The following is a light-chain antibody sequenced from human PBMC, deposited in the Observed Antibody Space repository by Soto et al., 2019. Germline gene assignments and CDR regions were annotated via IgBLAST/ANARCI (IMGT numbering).Light chain of an antibody. CDR2: RAS. Sequence: DIQMIQAPSSLSASVGDRVTITCQATQGISNFLNWYQQRPGKAPKLLIYRASNLETGVPSRFSGGGSGTDFTFTISSLQAEDIATYYCQQYHSLPLTFGGGTKVEIK. J-gene: IGKJ4*01. CDR1: QGISNF. V-gene: IGKV1-33*01. CDR3: QQYHSLPLT.